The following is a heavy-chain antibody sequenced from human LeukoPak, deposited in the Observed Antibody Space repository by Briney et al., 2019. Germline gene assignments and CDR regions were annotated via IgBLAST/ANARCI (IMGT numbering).Heavy chain of an antibody. CDR3: ARLGLYDSSGYYYV. D-gene: IGHD3-22*01. CDR1: GGSISSSNW. V-gene: IGHV4-4*02. J-gene: IGHJ1*01. Sequence: SETLSLTCAVSGGSISSSNWWSWVRQPPGKGLEWIGDIFHDGTTNFNPSLKSRLTISTDKSKNQFSLKLSSVTAADTAVYFCARLGLYDSSGYYYVWGQGTLVTVSS. CDR2: IFHDGTT.